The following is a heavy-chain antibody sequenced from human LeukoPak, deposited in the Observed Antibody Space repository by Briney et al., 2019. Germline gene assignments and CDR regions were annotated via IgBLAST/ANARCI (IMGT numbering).Heavy chain of an antibody. CDR2: IQYDGSNG. CDR1: GLTFSSYG. V-gene: IGHV3-30*02. D-gene: IGHD3-10*01. Sequence: GGSLRLSCAPSGLTFSSYGMHWVRQAPGKGLEWVAYIQYDGSNGQYADYVKGRFSISRDSSKNILYLQMNSLRAEDTAVYYCAKGAQYYGSGSHRRGHYFDSWGQETLVTVSS. CDR3: AKGAQYYGSGSHRRGHYFDS. J-gene: IGHJ4*02.